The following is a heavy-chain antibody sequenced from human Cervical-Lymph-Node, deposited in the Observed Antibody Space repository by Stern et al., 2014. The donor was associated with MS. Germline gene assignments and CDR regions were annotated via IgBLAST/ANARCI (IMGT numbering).Heavy chain of an antibody. V-gene: IGHV5-51*03. Sequence: QLVQSGAEATKPGESLKISCKASGYTFTSHWIGWVRQMPGKGLEWMGSIYPVYSDIRYSPSFYGQVTISVDKSISVAYLQWSSLQASDTAMYYCARLPRIVGARGHFDYWGQGTLVTVSS. J-gene: IGHJ4*02. CDR2: IYPVYSDI. CDR1: GYTFTSHW. CDR3: ARLPRIVGARGHFDY. D-gene: IGHD1-26*01.